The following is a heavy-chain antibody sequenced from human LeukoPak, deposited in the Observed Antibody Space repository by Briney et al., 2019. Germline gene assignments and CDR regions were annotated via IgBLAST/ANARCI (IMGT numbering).Heavy chain of an antibody. D-gene: IGHD7-27*01. CDR3: ARDKNWDLEY. J-gene: IGHJ4*02. V-gene: IGHV1-46*01. CDR1: GYTFTNYF. Sequence: GASVKVSCKASGYTFTNYFMHWVRQAPGQGLEWMGIINPSGNSTIYAQKFQDRVTMTSDTSTSTVYMDLRSLTFEDTAVYYCARDKNWDLEYWGQGTLVTVSS. CDR2: INPSGNST.